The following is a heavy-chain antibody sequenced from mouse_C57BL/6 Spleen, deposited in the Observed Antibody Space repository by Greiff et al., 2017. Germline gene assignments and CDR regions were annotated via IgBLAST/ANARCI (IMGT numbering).Heavy chain of an antibody. CDR3: ARYYSNDTGYFDV. CDR2: IWWDDDK. CDR1: GFSLSTFGMG. J-gene: IGHJ1*03. Sequence: QVTLKESGPGILQPSQTLSLTCSFSGFSLSTFGMGVGWIRQPSGKGLEWLAHIWWDDDKYYNPALKSRLTNSKDTSKNQVFLKSAKVDTADTATYYCARYYSNDTGYFDVWGTGTTVT. D-gene: IGHD2-12*01. V-gene: IGHV8-8*01.